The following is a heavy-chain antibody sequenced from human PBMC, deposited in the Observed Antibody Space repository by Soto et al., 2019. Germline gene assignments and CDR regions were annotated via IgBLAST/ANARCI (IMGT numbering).Heavy chain of an antibody. V-gene: IGHV1-69*01. CDR1: GGTFSSYA. D-gene: IGHD5-18*01. J-gene: IGHJ6*02. Sequence: QVQLVQSGAEVKKPGSSVKVSCKASGGTFSSYAISWVRQAPGQGLEWMGGIISIFGTANYAQKFQGRVTITADESTSTAYMELSSLRSEDTAVYYCARDDVDTAMGDYYYYGMDVWGQGTTVTVSS. CDR2: IISIFGTA. CDR3: ARDDVDTAMGDYYYYGMDV.